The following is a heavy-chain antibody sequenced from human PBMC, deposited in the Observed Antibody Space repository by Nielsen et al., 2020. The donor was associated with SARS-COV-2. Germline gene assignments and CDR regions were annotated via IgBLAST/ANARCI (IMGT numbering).Heavy chain of an antibody. V-gene: IGHV1-69*05. CDR1: GGTFSSYA. CDR3: ARDPGTTGPDDILLFDY. Sequence: SVKVSCKASGGTFSSYAISWVRQAPGQGLEWMGGIIPIFGTANYAQKLQGRVTMTTDTSTSTAYMELRSLRSDDTAVYYCARDPGTTGPDDILLFDYWGQGTLVTVSS. D-gene: IGHD1-1*01. CDR2: IIPIFGTA. J-gene: IGHJ4*02.